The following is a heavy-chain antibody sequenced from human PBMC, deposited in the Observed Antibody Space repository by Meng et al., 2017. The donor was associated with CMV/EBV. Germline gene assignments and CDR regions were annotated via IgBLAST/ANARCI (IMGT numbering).Heavy chain of an antibody. D-gene: IGHD3-22*01. CDR1: GGFFSGFF. CDR3: ARERGDDSGYNFDS. V-gene: IGHV4-4*07. J-gene: IGHJ4*02. CDR2: IYSTGGT. Sequence: QVQLQGSGPGLVKPSETLSLPCSVSGGFFSGFFWTWIRQPAGKGLEWIGRIYSTGGTNYNPSFESRVTISLDGSNNQFSLKLNSVTAADTAIYYCARERGDDSGYNFDSWGQGTLVTVSS.